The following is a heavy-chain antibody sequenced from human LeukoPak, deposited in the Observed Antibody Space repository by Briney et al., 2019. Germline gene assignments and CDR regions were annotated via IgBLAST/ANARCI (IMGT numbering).Heavy chain of an antibody. J-gene: IGHJ6*03. CDR2: IIPIFGTA. CDR3: ARNRRPGYSSSWYYMDV. CDR1: GGTFSSYA. D-gene: IGHD6-13*01. V-gene: IGHV1-69*05. Sequence: SVKVSCKASGGTFSSYAISWVRQAPGQGLEWMGRIIPIFGTANYAQKFQGRVTITTDESTSTAYMELSSLRPEDTAVYYCARNRRPGYSSSWYYMDVWGKGTTVTASS.